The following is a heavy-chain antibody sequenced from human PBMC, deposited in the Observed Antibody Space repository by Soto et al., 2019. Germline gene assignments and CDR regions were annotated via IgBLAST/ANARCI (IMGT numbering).Heavy chain of an antibody. V-gene: IGHV3-30-3*01. CDR1: GFTFSTYA. CDR3: ARVDISVAGSSYYFDY. Sequence: QVQLVESGGGVVQPGRSLRLSCAASGFTFSTYAMHWVRQAPGKGLEWVAVISYDGSNKYYADSVKGRFTISRDNSKNTLYLQMNSLTAEDTAVYYCARVDISVAGSSYYFDYWGQGTLVTVSS. CDR2: ISYDGSNK. J-gene: IGHJ4*02. D-gene: IGHD6-19*01.